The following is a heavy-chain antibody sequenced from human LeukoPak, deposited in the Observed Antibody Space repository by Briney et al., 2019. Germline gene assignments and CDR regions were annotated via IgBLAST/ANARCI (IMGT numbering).Heavy chain of an antibody. CDR3: ARRYYSGHDFGY. D-gene: IGHD5-12*01. V-gene: IGHV4-34*01. Sequence: PSETLSLTCAVYGGSFSGYYWSWIRRPPGKGLEWIGEINHSGSTNYNPSLKSRVTISVDTSKNQFSLKLSSVTAADTAVYYCARRYYSGHDFGYWGQGTLVTVSS. CDR1: GGSFSGYY. J-gene: IGHJ4*02. CDR2: INHSGST.